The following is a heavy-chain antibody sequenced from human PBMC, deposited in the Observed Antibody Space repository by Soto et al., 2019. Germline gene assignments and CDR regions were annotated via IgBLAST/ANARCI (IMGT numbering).Heavy chain of an antibody. J-gene: IGHJ5*02. Sequence: ASVKVSCKASGYTFTGYYMHWVRQAPGQGLEWMGWINPNSGGTNYAQKFQGWVTMTRDTSISTAYMELSRLRSDDTAVYYCARDRMGHVRSGWYPSWFDPWGQGTLVTVSS. V-gene: IGHV1-2*04. CDR2: INPNSGGT. D-gene: IGHD6-19*01. CDR1: GYTFTGYY. CDR3: ARDRMGHVRSGWYPSWFDP.